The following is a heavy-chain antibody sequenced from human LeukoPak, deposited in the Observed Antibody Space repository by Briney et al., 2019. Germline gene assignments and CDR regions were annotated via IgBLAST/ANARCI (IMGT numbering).Heavy chain of an antibody. D-gene: IGHD5-18*01. V-gene: IGHV1-46*01. J-gene: IGHJ4*02. Sequence: ASVKVSCKAFGYTFTSNYMHWVRQAPGQEPEWMGVISPSGGSTTYAQKFQGRVTLTRDMSTSTDYLELSSLRSEDTAVYYCAKEDTAMVFDYWGQGTLVTVSS. CDR3: AKEDTAMVFDY. CDR1: GYTFTSNY. CDR2: ISPSGGST.